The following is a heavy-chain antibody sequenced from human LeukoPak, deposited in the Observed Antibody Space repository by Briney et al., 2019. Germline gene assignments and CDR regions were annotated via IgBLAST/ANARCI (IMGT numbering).Heavy chain of an antibody. D-gene: IGHD3-22*01. V-gene: IGHV4-59*01. CDR2: INYSGST. CDR3: ARDTRSYDSSGYYFFDF. CDR1: GASTWSSY. Sequence: PSETLSLTCTDSGASTWSSYWYRLWQPPGKGLEWIWYINYSGSTNFNPSLKSRATISMDTSKHHFSLKLSSVTAADTAVYYCARDTRSYDSSGYYFFDFWGQGTLVTVSS. J-gene: IGHJ4*02.